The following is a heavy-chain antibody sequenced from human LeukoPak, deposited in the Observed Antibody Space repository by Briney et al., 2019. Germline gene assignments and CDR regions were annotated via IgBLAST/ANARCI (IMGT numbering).Heavy chain of an antibody. CDR2: IYYTGST. D-gene: IGHD6-19*01. Sequence: PWETVSLTCTVSGGSISSYYWSWIRQPPGKGLEWIGYIYYTGSTNYNPSLKSRVTISVDTSKNQFSLKLSSVTAADTAVYYCARRVAVAGPLDYWGQRTLVPVSS. J-gene: IGHJ4*02. CDR1: GGSISSYY. CDR3: ARRVAVAGPLDY. V-gene: IGHV4-59*08.